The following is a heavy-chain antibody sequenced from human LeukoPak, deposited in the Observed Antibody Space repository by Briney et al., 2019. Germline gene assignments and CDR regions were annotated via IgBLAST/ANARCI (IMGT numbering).Heavy chain of an antibody. CDR2: IIAIFGTA. CDR1: GGTFISYA. V-gene: IGHV1-69*13. Sequence: ASVKVSCKASGGTFISYAISWVRQAPGQGVEWMGGIIAIFGTANYAQKFQGRVTITADESTSKAYMELSSLRSEDTAVYYCTRDPAVYSSSWYFPGEDYWGQGTLVTVSS. CDR3: TRDPAVYSSSWYFPGEDY. D-gene: IGHD6-13*01. J-gene: IGHJ4*02.